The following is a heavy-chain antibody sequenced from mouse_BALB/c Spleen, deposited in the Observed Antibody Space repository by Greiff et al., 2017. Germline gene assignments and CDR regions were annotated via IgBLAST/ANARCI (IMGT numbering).Heavy chain of an antibody. CDR2: INPYNDGT. J-gene: IGHJ3*01. D-gene: IGHD2-4*01. CDR3: AREENDYDPAWFAY. Sequence: VQLQQSGPELVKPGASVKMSCKASGYTFTSYVMHWVKQKPGQGLEWIGYINPYNDGTKYNEKFKGKATLTSDKSSSTAYMELSSLTSEDSAVYYCAREENDYDPAWFAYWGQGTLVTVSA. V-gene: IGHV1-14*01. CDR1: GYTFTSYV.